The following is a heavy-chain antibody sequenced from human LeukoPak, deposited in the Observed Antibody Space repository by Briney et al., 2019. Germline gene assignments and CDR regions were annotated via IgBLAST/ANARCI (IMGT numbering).Heavy chain of an antibody. CDR3: ARGRNYDFWSSYYTFDY. V-gene: IGHV4-34*01. J-gene: IGHJ4*02. CDR1: GGSFSGYY. CDR2: ISHSGST. Sequence: PSETLSLTCAVFGGSFSGYYWSWIPQAPGKRLESIGEISHSGSTNYNPSLKSRVTISVDTSKKQFSLKVSSVTAADTAVYYCARGRNYDFWSSYYTFDYWGQGTLVTVSS. D-gene: IGHD3-3*01.